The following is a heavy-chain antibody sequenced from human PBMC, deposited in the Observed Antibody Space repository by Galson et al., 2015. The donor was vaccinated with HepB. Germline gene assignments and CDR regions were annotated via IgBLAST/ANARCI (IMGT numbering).Heavy chain of an antibody. J-gene: IGHJ4*02. Sequence: SLRLSCAASGFTFSSYSINWVRQAPGKGLEWVSYIGSSSTYIDYADSVKGRFTISRDNARNSLYLQMNSLRPEDTALYYCASPFDRLTGDMTGYWGQGTLVTVSS. CDR2: IGSSSTYI. D-gene: IGHD7-27*01. CDR1: GFTFSSYS. V-gene: IGHV3-21*01. CDR3: ASPFDRLTGDMTGY.